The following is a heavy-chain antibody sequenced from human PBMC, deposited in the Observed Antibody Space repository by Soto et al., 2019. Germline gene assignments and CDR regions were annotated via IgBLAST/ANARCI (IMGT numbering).Heavy chain of an antibody. CDR3: AREGRFLELDY. V-gene: IGHV3-48*03. D-gene: IGHD3-3*01. CDR1: GFTFSSYE. CDR2: ISSSGSTI. J-gene: IGHJ4*02. Sequence: EVQLVESGGGLVQPGGSLRLSCAASGFTFSSYEMNWVRQAPGKGLEWVSYISSSGSTIYYADSVKGRFTISRDNAKNSLYPQMNSLRAEDTAVYYCAREGRFLELDYWGQGTLVTVSS.